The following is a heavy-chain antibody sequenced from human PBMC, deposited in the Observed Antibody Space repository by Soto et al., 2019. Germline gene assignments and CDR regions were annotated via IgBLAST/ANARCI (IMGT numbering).Heavy chain of an antibody. CDR3: ARGFRVVYANWFDP. CDR2: IYYSGVT. D-gene: IGHD2-8*02. J-gene: IGHJ5*02. V-gene: IGHV4-30-4*08. Sequence: PSETLSLTCTVSGGSISSGDYYWSWIRQPPGKGLEWIGYIYYSGVTYYSPSLKSRLTISLDTSKTQFSLKLSSVTAADTAVYYCARGFRVVYANWFDPWGQGTLVTVSS. CDR1: GGSISSGDYY.